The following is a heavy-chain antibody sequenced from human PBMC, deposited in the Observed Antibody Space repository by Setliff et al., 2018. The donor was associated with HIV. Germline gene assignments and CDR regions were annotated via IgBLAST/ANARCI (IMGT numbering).Heavy chain of an antibody. D-gene: IGHD5-18*01. CDR3: AQERYIYGYVDY. Sequence: SETLSLTCTVSGGSISSSSYYWGWIRQPPGKGLEWIGYIYYSGSTNYNPSLKSRVTISVDTSKNQFSLKLSSVTAADTAVYYCAQERYIYGYVDYWGQGTLVTVSS. V-gene: IGHV4-61*05. CDR2: IYYSGST. CDR1: GGSISSSSYY. J-gene: IGHJ4*02.